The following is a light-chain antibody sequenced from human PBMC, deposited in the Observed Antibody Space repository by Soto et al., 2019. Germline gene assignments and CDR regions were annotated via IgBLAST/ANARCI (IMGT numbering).Light chain of an antibody. Sequence: DIQMTQSPSSLSASVGDRVTITCRASQSITNYLNWYQQKPGKAPKLLIYAASSLQTGVPSRFSGSGSRTDFTLTISSLQPEDFATYFCQQSFSAPCTFGQGTRLEIK. CDR3: QQSFSAPCT. V-gene: IGKV1-39*01. CDR2: AAS. J-gene: IGKJ5*01. CDR1: QSITNY.